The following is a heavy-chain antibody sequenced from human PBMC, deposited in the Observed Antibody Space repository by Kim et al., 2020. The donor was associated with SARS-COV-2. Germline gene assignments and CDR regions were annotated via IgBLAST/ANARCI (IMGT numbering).Heavy chain of an antibody. CDR1: GFTFSTYA. D-gene: IGHD5-12*01. Sequence: GGSLRLSCAASGFTFSTYAMNWVRQAPGKGLEWVSTITGNGARTDYADSVKGRFTVSRDNSKNTVYLQMHSVRAEDTALYYCAKDPIPGDKVVWFDPWGQGTHVTVSS. CDR2: ITGNGART. CDR3: AKDPIPGDKVVWFDP. J-gene: IGHJ5*02. V-gene: IGHV3-23*01.